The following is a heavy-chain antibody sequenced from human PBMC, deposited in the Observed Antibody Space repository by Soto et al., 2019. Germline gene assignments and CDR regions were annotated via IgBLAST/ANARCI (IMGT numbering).Heavy chain of an antibody. CDR2: IDKSAESA. CDR3: AKAGGVIDDTTVYRQIDY. Sequence: PGGSLRLSCAASEFTFSSYAMSWVRQAPGKGLEWVSGIDKSAESAFYADSVKGRFTISRDNSKNTLYLQMNSLRVEDTAVYYWAKAGGVIDDTTVYRQIDYWGQGTLVTVSS. V-gene: IGHV3-23*01. J-gene: IGHJ4*02. CDR1: EFTFSSYA. D-gene: IGHD2-8*02.